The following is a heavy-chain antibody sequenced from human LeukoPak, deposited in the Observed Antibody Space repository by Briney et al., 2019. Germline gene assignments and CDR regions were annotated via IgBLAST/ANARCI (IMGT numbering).Heavy chain of an antibody. CDR1: GGSISSSSYY. CDR3: ASRITIFGMDAFDI. J-gene: IGHJ3*02. V-gene: IGHV4-39*01. CDR2: IYYSGST. Sequence: SETLSLTCTVSGGSISSSSYYWGWLRQPPGKGPEWIGSIYYSGSTYYNPSLKSRFTISVDTSKNQFCLKLSSVTAADTAVYYCASRITIFGMDAFDIWGQGTMVTVSS. D-gene: IGHD3-3*01.